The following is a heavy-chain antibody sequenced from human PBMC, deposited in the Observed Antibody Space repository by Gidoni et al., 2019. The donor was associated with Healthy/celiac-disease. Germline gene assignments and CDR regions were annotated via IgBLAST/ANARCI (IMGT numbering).Heavy chain of an antibody. V-gene: IGHV3-33*01. CDR3: AREVHLDDFWSGYSLYYYYGMDV. J-gene: IGHJ6*02. D-gene: IGHD3-3*01. CDR2: IWYDGSNK. Sequence: QVQLVESGGGVVQPGRSLRLSCAASGFTFSSYGMHWVRQAPVKGLEWVAVIWYDGSNKYYADSVKGRFTISRDNSKNTLYLQMNSLRAEDTAVYYCAREVHLDDFWSGYSLYYYYGMDVWGQGTTVTVSS. CDR1: GFTFSSYG.